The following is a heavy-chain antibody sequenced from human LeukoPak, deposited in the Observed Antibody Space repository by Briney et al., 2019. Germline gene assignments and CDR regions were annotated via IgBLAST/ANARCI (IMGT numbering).Heavy chain of an antibody. D-gene: IGHD6-13*01. CDR1: NYSITSGYF. J-gene: IGHJ4*02. CDR2: INHSGST. Sequence: SETLSLTCAVSNYSITSGYFWGWIRQPPGKGLEWIGEINHSGSTNYNPSLKSRVTISVDTSKNQFSLKLSSVTAADTAVYYCARGQAGDYWGQGTLVTVSS. V-gene: IGHV4-34*01. CDR3: ARGQAGDY.